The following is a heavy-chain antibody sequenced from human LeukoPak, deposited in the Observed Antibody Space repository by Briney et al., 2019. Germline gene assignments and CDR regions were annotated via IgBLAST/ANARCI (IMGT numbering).Heavy chain of an antibody. D-gene: IGHD1-1*01. J-gene: IGHJ6*03. Sequence: GGSLRLSCAASGFTFSSYGMHWVRQLPGKGLEWVSGINWNGGGIGYADSVKGRFTISRDNAKNSLYLQMSSLRAEDTALYYCASTTRGYYYYYMDVWGKGTTVTVSS. CDR2: INWNGGGI. V-gene: IGHV3-20*04. CDR1: GFTFSSYG. CDR3: ASTTRGYYYYYMDV.